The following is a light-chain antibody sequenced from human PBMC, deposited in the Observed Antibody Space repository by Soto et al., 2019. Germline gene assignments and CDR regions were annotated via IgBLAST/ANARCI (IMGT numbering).Light chain of an antibody. CDR3: QQHSSWPLT. Sequence: IVLTQSPGTLSLSAGERVTLSCRASQSVSSRRLAWYRQKPGQAPRLLIYGASSRATGIPDRFSGSGSGTDFTLTISSLQPEDFAVYFCQQHSSWPLTFGGGTKVDIK. CDR2: GAS. V-gene: IGKV3-20*01. J-gene: IGKJ4*02. CDR1: QSVSSRR.